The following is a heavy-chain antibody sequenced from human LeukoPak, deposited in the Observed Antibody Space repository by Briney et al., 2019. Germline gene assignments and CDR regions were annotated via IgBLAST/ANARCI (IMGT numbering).Heavy chain of an antibody. CDR1: GGSMSSGGFS. J-gene: IGHJ5*02. D-gene: IGHD1-7*01. CDR3: ARLGLRRNWFDP. CDR2: IYHGGST. V-gene: IGHV4-30-2*01. Sequence: PSQALSLTCAVSGGSMSSGGFSWSWIRQPPGKVLEGIGYIYHGGSTNYNPSLRSRVTISVDRSKNPFSPKLSSVTAADTAVYYCARLGLRRNWFDPWGQGTLVTVSS.